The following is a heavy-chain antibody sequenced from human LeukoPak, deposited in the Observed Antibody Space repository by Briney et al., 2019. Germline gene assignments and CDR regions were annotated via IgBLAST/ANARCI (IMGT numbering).Heavy chain of an antibody. J-gene: IGHJ4*02. Sequence: GGSLRLSCAASGFTFSSYSMNWVRQAPGKGLEWVSYIGSSSSTIYYADSVKGRFTISRDNAKNSLYLQMNSLRAEDTAVYYCARDGLAGIYYFDYWGQGTLVTVSS. D-gene: IGHD2-15*01. CDR1: GFTFSSYS. CDR2: IGSSSSTI. V-gene: IGHV3-48*01. CDR3: ARDGLAGIYYFDY.